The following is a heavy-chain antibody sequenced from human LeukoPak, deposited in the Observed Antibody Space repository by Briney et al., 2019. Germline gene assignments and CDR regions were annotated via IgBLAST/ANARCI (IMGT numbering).Heavy chain of an antibody. V-gene: IGHV3-21*01. J-gene: IGHJ4*02. CDR3: ARDCGQWLDGGGSYYFDY. CDR1: GFTFSSYS. D-gene: IGHD6-19*01. Sequence: GGSLRLSCAASGFTFSSYSMNWVRQAPGEGLEWVSSISSSSSYIYYADSVKGRFTIPRNNAKNSVYLQMTGLRAEDTAVSYCARDCGQWLDGGGSYYFDYWGQGTLVTVSS. CDR2: ISSSSSYI.